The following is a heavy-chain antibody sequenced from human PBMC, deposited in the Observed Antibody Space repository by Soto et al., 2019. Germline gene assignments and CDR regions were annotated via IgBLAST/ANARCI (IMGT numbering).Heavy chain of an antibody. CDR1: GFAFTSYW. J-gene: IGHJ4*02. V-gene: IGHV3-74*01. Sequence: PGGSLRLSCEASGFAFTSYWMHWVRQAPGKGLVWVSGIKSDGTTTTYADSVKGRFTISRDNARNTLYLQMNSLSAEDTAVYYCARESEDLTSNFDYWGQGTLVTVSS. CDR2: IKSDGTTT. CDR3: ARESEDLTSNFDY.